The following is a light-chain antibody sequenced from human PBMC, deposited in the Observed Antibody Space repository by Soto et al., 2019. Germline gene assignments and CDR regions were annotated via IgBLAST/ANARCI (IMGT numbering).Light chain of an antibody. J-gene: IGKJ4*01. CDR2: GAS. V-gene: IGKV3-20*01. Sequence: VLTQSPGTLSLSPGERATLSCRASQSVSSSYLAWYQQKPGQAPRLLIYGASSRATGIPDRFSGSGSGTDFTLTISRLEPEDFAVYYCQQYGSPRFGGGTKV. CDR3: QQYGSPR. CDR1: QSVSSSY.